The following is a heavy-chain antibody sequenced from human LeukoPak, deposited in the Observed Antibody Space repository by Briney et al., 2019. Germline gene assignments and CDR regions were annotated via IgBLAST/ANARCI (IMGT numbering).Heavy chain of an antibody. J-gene: IGHJ5*02. Sequence: SEPLSLTCTVSVGSISSSSYSWTWMRQPPGQRLEWIGYIYDSGSTNYNTSLMSRLPISVDTYKNQCSLKLNSVTAADTAVYYCARGRNIMVRGVRLSWFDPWGQGTLVTVSS. CDR2: IYDSGST. CDR1: VGSISSSSYS. CDR3: ARGRNIMVRGVRLSWFDP. V-gene: IGHV4-61*01. D-gene: IGHD3-10*01.